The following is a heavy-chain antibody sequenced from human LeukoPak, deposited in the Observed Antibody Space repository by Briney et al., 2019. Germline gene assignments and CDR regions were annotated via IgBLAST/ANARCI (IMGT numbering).Heavy chain of an antibody. D-gene: IGHD5-18*01. V-gene: IGHV4-34*01. CDR1: GGSFSGYY. Sequence: PSETLSLTCAVYGGSFSGYYWSWIRQPPGKGLEWIGEINRSGSTNYNPSLKSRVTISVDTSKNQFSLKLSSVTAADTAVYYCARSGYSYGYGDYWGQGTLVTVSS. CDR3: ARSGYSYGYGDY. J-gene: IGHJ4*02. CDR2: INRSGST.